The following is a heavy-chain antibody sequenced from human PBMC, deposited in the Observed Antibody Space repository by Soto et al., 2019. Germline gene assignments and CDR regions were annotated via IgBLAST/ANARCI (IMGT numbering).Heavy chain of an antibody. CDR1: GGSISSYY. D-gene: IGHD3-22*01. Sequence: SETLSLTCTVSGGSISSYYWSWIRQPPGKGLEWIGYIYYSGSTNYNPSLKSRVTISVDTSKNQFSLKLSSVTAADTAVYYCASRIDYDSSGSYFAYWGQGTLVTVSS. J-gene: IGHJ4*02. CDR2: IYYSGST. CDR3: ASRIDYDSSGSYFAY. V-gene: IGHV4-59*12.